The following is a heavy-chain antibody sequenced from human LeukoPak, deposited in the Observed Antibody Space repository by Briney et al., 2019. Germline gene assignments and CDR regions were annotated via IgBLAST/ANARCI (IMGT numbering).Heavy chain of an antibody. V-gene: IGHV3-48*03. CDR3: ARAFDY. J-gene: IGHJ4*02. Sequence: QPGGSLRLSCVASGFTFSSHEMNWVRQAPGQGLEWVSSISSSGSSIRYADSVKGRFTVSRDNAKNTLYLQMNSLRAEDTSVYYCARAFDYWGQGALVTVSS. CDR1: GFTFSSHE. CDR2: ISSSGSSI.